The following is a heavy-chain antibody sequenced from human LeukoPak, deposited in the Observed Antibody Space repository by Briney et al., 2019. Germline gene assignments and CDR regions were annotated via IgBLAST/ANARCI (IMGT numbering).Heavy chain of an antibody. Sequence: GGSLRLSCAASGFTFSNYWMHWVRQAPGKGLVWVSRINPDGSSTNYADSAKGRFTISRDNAKNTLYLQMNSLRGEDTAIYYCASKVQYSFDYWGQGTLATVSS. CDR2: INPDGSST. CDR1: GFTFSNYW. CDR3: ASKVQYSFDY. J-gene: IGHJ4*02. V-gene: IGHV3-74*01. D-gene: IGHD2/OR15-2a*01.